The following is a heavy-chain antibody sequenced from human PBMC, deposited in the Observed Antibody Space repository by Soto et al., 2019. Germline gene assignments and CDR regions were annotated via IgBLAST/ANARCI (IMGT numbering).Heavy chain of an antibody. Sequence: GASVKVSCKASGYTFTSYDISWVRQATGQGLEWMGWINPNSGNTGYAQKFQGRVTMTRNTSMSTVYMELSSLRSEDTAVYYCPRTFTIFGPPAAFDIWGQGTMVTVSS. J-gene: IGHJ3*02. CDR1: GYTFTSYD. D-gene: IGHD3-3*01. CDR2: INPNSGNT. CDR3: PRTFTIFGPPAAFDI. V-gene: IGHV1-8*01.